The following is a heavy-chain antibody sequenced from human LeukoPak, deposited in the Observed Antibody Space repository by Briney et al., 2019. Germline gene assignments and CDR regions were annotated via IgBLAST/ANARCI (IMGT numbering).Heavy chain of an antibody. D-gene: IGHD4-23*01. J-gene: IGHJ4*02. CDR2: ISSRSSYI. V-gene: IGHV3-21*01. Sequence: GGSLRLSCAASGFTFSSYSMNWVRQAPGKGLEWVSSISSRSSYIDYADSLKGRFTISRDNSKNTLYLQMSSLRAEDTAVYFCANLYGSNYYFDYWGQGTLVTVSS. CDR1: GFTFSSYS. CDR3: ANLYGSNYYFDY.